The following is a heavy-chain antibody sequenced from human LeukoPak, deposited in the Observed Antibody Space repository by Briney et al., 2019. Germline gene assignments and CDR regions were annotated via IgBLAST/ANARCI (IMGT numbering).Heavy chain of an antibody. J-gene: IGHJ1*01. CDR3: TSWGDTTAEYFQR. CDR2: INPDGRDT. Sequence: GGSLRLSCAVSGFTFNRCWMNWVRQAPGKGLEWVAHINPDGRDTYYLDSVKGRFTISRDNAQNSMYLQMNSLRVEDTAVYYCTSWGDTTAEYFQRWGQGTLVTVSS. D-gene: IGHD2-21*02. CDR1: GFTFNRCW. V-gene: IGHV3-7*01.